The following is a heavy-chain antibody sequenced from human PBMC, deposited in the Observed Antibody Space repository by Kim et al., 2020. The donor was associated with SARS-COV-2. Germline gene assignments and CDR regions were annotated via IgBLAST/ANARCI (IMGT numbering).Heavy chain of an antibody. Sequence: GGSLRLSCAASGFPLSSYRMNWVRQAPGKGLEWVANINQYETVKNYVDSVKGRFTISRDNTKNSLYLQMNSLSAEDTAMYYCARDPVGAPYYDIWGQGTLVTVSS. J-gene: IGHJ4*02. V-gene: IGHV3-7*01. CDR1: GFPLSSYR. CDR3: ARDPVGAPYYDI. CDR2: INQYETVK. D-gene: IGHD1-26*01.